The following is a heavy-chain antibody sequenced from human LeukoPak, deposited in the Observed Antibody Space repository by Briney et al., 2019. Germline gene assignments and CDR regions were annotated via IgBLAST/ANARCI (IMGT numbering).Heavy chain of an antibody. J-gene: IGHJ4*02. CDR3: AKDHYYYDSSGYYYCDY. D-gene: IGHD3-22*01. CDR1: GFTFSSYG. V-gene: IGHV3-30*18. CDR2: ISYDGSNK. Sequence: GGSLRLSCAASGFTFSSYGMHWVRQAPGKGLEWVAVISYDGSNKYYADSVKGRFTISRDNSKNTLYLQMNSLRAEDTAVYYCAKDHYYYDSSGYYYCDYWGQGTLVTVSS.